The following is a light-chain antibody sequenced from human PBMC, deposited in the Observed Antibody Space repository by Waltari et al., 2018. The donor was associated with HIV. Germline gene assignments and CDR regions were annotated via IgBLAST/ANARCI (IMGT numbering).Light chain of an antibody. V-gene: IGLV1-51*02. Sequence: QFVLTQPPSVSAAPGQQVTISCSGTSSNIGHHYVSWYQPLPGTAPKLRIYENDKRPSGISDRFSGSKSGTSATLGITGLQTGDEADYYCGTWDSGLTMTWVFGGGTKVTVL. CDR3: GTWDSGLTMTWV. CDR1: SSNIGHHY. CDR2: END. J-gene: IGLJ3*02.